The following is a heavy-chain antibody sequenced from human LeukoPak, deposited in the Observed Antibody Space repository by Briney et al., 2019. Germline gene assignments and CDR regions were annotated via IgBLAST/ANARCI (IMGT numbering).Heavy chain of an antibody. V-gene: IGHV5-51*01. CDR3: ARQFMVRGVINMEASNWFDP. J-gene: IGHJ5*02. CDR2: IYPGDSDT. Sequence: GESLKISCKGSGYSFTSYWIGWVRQMPGKGLEWMGIIYPGDSDTRYSPSFQGQVTISADKSISTAYLQWSSLKASDTAVYYCARQFMVRGVINMEASNWFDPWGQGTLVTVSS. D-gene: IGHD3-10*01. CDR1: GYSFTSYW.